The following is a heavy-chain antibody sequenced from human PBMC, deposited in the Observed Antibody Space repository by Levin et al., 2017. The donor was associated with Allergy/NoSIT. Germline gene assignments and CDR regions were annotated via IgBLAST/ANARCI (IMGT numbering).Heavy chain of an antibody. Sequence: GESLKISCEVSGSTLSSFWMHWVRQVPGKGLVWISRISDDGNTIDYADFVKGRFTISRDYAKNTLYLQMNSLRAEDTAVYYCGRDLSGYFDYWGQGALVTVSS. CDR1: GSTLSSFW. J-gene: IGHJ4*02. CDR3: GRDLSGYFDY. CDR2: ISDDGNTI. V-gene: IGHV3-74*01. D-gene: IGHD3-9*01.